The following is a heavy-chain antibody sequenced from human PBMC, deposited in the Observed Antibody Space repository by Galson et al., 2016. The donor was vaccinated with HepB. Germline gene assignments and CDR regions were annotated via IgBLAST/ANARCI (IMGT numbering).Heavy chain of an antibody. D-gene: IGHD1-26*01. V-gene: IGHV3-7*01. CDR1: GFTFSSYW. CDR2: IKQDGSEK. J-gene: IGHJ4*02. Sequence: SLRLSCATSGFTFSSYWMSWVRQAPGQGLEWVAKIKQDGSEKCYADPVKGRFTTSRDNAHNSLYLQMDSLRAEDSAIYFCTRDIERVGATLYFDYWGRGTLVTVSS. CDR3: TRDIERVGATLYFDY.